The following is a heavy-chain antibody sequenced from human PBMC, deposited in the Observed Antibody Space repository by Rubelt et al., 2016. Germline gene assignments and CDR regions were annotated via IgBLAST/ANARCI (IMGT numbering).Heavy chain of an antibody. J-gene: IGHJ4*02. CDR1: GGSISSSSSY. Sequence: QLHLQESGPGLVKPSETLSLTCTVSGGSISSSSSYWGWIRQPPGKGLEWIGSIFYSGRTYYNPSLKGRVTISGDTSKNQFSLKLSSVTAADTAVYCCARGRAARRPEDWGQGTLVTVSS. CDR3: ARGRAARRPED. V-gene: IGHV4-39*01. CDR2: IFYSGRT. D-gene: IGHD6-6*01.